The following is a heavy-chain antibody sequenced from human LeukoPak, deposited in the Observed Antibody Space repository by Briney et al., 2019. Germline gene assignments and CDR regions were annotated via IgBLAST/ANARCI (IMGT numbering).Heavy chain of an antibody. CDR1: GGSISSSSYY. V-gene: IGHV4-39*07. CDR2: IYYSGST. D-gene: IGHD6-13*01. J-gene: IGHJ3*02. Sequence: SETLSLTCTVSGGSISSSSYYWGWIRQPPGKGLEWIGSIYYSGSTYYNPSLKSRVTMSVDTSKNQFSLKLSSVTAADTAVYYCARAAAGAPEPDAFDIWGQGTMVTVSS. CDR3: ARAAAGAPEPDAFDI.